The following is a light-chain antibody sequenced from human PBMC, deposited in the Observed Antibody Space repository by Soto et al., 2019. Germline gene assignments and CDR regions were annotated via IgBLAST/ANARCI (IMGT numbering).Light chain of an antibody. Sequence: DIQMTQSPSSLSASVGDRVTITCRASQSISSYLNWYQHKPGKAPNLLIYAATTLQSGDPSKVSGSGSGTDFTLTSSSQQPEDFATYYCQQSSSNPRTFGQGTTVDIK. CDR2: AAT. J-gene: IGKJ1*01. V-gene: IGKV1-39*01. CDR1: QSISSY. CDR3: QQSSSNPRT.